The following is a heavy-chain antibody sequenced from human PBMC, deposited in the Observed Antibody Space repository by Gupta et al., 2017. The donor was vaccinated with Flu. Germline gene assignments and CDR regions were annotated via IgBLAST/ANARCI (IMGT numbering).Heavy chain of an antibody. CDR2: ISSRGIT. CDR3: ARGHWGT. Sequence: CGASGFTLSSSDMSWVRQAPGRRLEWVSFISSRGITYYGDPVRGRFTISRDNAKNSLYLQMSGLRDEDTAVYYCARGHWGTWGQGTRGTGSS. CDR1: GFTLSSSD. V-gene: IGHV3-48*03. D-gene: IGHD3-16*01. J-gene: IGHJ5*02.